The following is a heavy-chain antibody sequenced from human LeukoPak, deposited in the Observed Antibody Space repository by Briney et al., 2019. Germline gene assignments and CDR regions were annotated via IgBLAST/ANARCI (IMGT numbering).Heavy chain of an antibody. Sequence: GGSLRLSCAASGFTFSSYSVNWVRQAPGKGLEWVSSISSSSYIYYADSVKGRFTISRDNAKNSLYLQMNSLRAENTAVYYCASTQYSSGWYGYGMDVWGQGTTVTVSS. D-gene: IGHD6-19*01. CDR3: ASTQYSSGWYGYGMDV. CDR1: GFTFSSYS. V-gene: IGHV3-21*01. CDR2: ISSSSYI. J-gene: IGHJ6*02.